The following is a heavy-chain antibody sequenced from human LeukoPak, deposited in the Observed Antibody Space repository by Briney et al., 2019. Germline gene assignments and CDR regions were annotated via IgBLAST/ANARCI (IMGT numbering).Heavy chain of an antibody. V-gene: IGHV4-59*08. CDR2: TYYSGST. J-gene: IGHJ3*02. CDR3: ARLVTPRWATQGAFDI. Sequence: PSETLSLTCTVSGGSISSYYWSWIRQPPGKGLEWIGYTYYSGSTNYNPSLKSRVTISVDTSKNQFSLKLSSVTAADTAVYYCARLVTPRWATQGAFDIWGQGTMVTVSS. CDR1: GGSISSYY. D-gene: IGHD4-23*01.